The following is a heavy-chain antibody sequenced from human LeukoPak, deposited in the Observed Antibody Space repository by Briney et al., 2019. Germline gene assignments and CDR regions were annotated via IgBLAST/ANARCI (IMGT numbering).Heavy chain of an antibody. CDR1: GGSFSGYY. CDR3: AIRETRYYYDSSGYFDY. J-gene: IGHJ4*02. Sequence: SETLSLTCAVYGGSFSGYYWSWIRQPPGKGLEWIGEINHSGSTNYNPSLKSRVTISVDTSKNQFSLKLSSVTAADTAVYYCAIRETRYYYDSSGYFDYWGQGTLVTVSS. CDR2: INHSGST. V-gene: IGHV4-34*01. D-gene: IGHD3-22*01.